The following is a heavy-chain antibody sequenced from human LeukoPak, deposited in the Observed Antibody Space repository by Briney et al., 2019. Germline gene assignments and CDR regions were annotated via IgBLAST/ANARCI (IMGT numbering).Heavy chain of an antibody. D-gene: IGHD3-10*01. CDR3: AGSRYPEPQDLNY. CDR1: GFTFSGYA. CDR2: ISADGATI. V-gene: IGHV3-48*03. J-gene: IGHJ4*02. Sequence: GGSLRLSCAASGFTFSGYAMTWVRQAPGKGLEWVSYISADGATIYYADSVKGRFTISRDNLKSSLFLQMSSLRAEDTAVYYCAGSRYPEPQDLNYWGQGTLVIVS.